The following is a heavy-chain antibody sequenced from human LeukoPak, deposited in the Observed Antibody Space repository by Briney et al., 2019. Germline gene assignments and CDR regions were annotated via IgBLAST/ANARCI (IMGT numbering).Heavy chain of an antibody. V-gene: IGHV4-59*08. J-gene: IGHJ4*02. CDR1: GGSISSYY. Sequence: SETLSLTCSVSGGSISSYYWNWIRQPPGKGLEWIGHVSDRGTTNYNPSLKSRVTMSVDTSKNQFSLKLSSVTAADTAVYYCARQIGMITFGGVIETFDYWGQGTLVTVSS. CDR3: ARQIGMITFGGVIETFDY. CDR2: VSDRGTT. D-gene: IGHD3-16*02.